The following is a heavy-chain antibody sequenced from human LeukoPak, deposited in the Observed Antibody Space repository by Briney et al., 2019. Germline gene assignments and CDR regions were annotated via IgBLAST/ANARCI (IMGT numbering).Heavy chain of an antibody. CDR3: ARDKPGSIRYFDWLLPYYYGMDV. CDR2: ISSISSYI. V-gene: IGHV3-21*01. Sequence: GGSLRLSCAASGFTFSGYAMNWVRQAPGKGLEWVSSISSISSYIYYADSVKGRFTISRDNAKNSLYLQMNSLRAEDTAVYYCARDKPGSIRYFDWLLPYYYGMDVWGQGTTVTVSS. J-gene: IGHJ6*02. CDR1: GFTFSGYA. D-gene: IGHD3-9*01.